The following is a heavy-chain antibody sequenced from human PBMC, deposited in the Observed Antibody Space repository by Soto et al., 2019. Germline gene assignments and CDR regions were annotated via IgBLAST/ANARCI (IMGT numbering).Heavy chain of an antibody. D-gene: IGHD6-19*01. V-gene: IGHV3-23*01. CDR2: ISGSGGST. CDR1: GFTFSSYA. CDR3: AKDGIIAVAGTPWYYYGMDV. Sequence: GGSLRLSCAASGFTFSSYAMSWVRQAPGKGLEWVSAISGSGGSTYYADSVKGRFTISRDNSKNTLYLQMNSLRAEDTAVYYCAKDGIIAVAGTPWYYYGMDVWGQGT. J-gene: IGHJ6*02.